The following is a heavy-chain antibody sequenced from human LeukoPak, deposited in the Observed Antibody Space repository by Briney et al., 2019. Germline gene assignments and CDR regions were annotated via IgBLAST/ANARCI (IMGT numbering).Heavy chain of an antibody. J-gene: IGHJ4*02. CDR3: ARTIAAAGTCYFDY. CDR1: GGSFSGYY. V-gene: IGHV4-34*01. D-gene: IGHD6-13*01. CDR2: INHSGNT. Sequence: SETLSLTCAVYGGSFSGYYWSWIRQPPGKGLDWIGEINHSGNTNYNPSLKSRVTILVDTSKNQFSLKLSSVTAAATAVYYCARTIAAAGTCYFDYWGQGTLVTVSS.